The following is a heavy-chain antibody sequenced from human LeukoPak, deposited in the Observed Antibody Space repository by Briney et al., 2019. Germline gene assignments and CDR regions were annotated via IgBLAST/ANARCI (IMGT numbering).Heavy chain of an antibody. CDR3: AAIYCSGGSCYPNPYY. Sequence: ASVKVSCKASGYTFTSYGISWVRQAPGQGLEWMGWISAYNGNTNYAQKLQGRVTMTTDTSTSTAYMELRSLRSDDTAVYYCAAIYCSGGSCYPNPYYWGQGTLVTVSS. CDR2: ISAYNGNT. V-gene: IGHV1-18*01. D-gene: IGHD2-15*01. J-gene: IGHJ4*02. CDR1: GYTFTSYG.